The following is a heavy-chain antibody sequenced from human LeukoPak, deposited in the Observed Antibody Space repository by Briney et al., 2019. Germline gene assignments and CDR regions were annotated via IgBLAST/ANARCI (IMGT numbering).Heavy chain of an antibody. CDR1: GYTFTGYY. CDR2: INPNSGGT. V-gene: IGHV1-2*06. J-gene: IGHJ3*02. Sequence: GASVKLSCKASGYTFTGYYMHWVRQATGQGLEWMGRINPNSGGTNYAQKFQGRVTMTRDTSISTAYMELSRLRSDDTAVYYCARYYESSGYYSLGGFDIWGQGTMVTVSS. D-gene: IGHD3-22*01. CDR3: ARYYESSGYYSLGGFDI.